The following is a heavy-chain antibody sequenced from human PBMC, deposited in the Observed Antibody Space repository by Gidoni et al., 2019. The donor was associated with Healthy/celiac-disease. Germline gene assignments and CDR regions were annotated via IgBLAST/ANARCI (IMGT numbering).Heavy chain of an antibody. Sequence: QVQLVESGGGVVQPGRSLRLSCAASGFTFSSYGMHWVRQAPGKGLEWVAVISYDGSNKYYADSVKGRFTISRDNSKNTLYLQMNSLRAEDTAVYYCAKDRLVAWGGNPGGYGMDVWGQGTTVTVSS. CDR1: GFTFSSYG. CDR3: AKDRLVAWGGNPGGYGMDV. V-gene: IGHV3-30*18. D-gene: IGHD2-15*01. J-gene: IGHJ6*02. CDR2: ISYDGSNK.